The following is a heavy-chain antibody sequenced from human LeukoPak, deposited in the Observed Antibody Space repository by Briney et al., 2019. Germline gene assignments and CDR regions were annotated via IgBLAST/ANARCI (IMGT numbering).Heavy chain of an antibody. V-gene: IGHV1-3*03. CDR2: INAGNGNT. D-gene: IGHD3-22*01. CDR3: AATPNYYNSSGEFDP. CDR1: GYTFTSYA. Sequence: ASVKVSCKASGYTFTSYAMHWVRQAPGQRLEWMGWINAGNGNTKYSQEFQGRVTITRDTSASTAYMELSSLRSEDMAVYYCAATPNYYNSSGEFDPWGQGTLVTVSS. J-gene: IGHJ5*02.